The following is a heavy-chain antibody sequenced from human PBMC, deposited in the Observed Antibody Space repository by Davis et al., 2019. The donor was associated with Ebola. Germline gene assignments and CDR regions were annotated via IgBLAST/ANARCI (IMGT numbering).Heavy chain of an antibody. D-gene: IGHD3-22*01. J-gene: IGHJ6*03. CDR3: ARVIYYDSSGYYYLQAHYYYYYMDV. V-gene: IGHV4-31*03. CDR1: GGSISSGGYY. Sequence: SETLSLTCTVSGGSISSGGYYWSWIRQPPGKGLEWIGYIYYSGSTYYNPSLKSRVTISVDTSKNQFSLKLSSVTAADTAVYYCARVIYYDSSGYYYLQAHYYYYYMDVWGKGTTVTVSS. CDR2: IYYSGST.